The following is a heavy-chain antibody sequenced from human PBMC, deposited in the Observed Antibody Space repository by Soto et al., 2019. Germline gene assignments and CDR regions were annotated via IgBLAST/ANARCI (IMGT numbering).Heavy chain of an antibody. CDR3: ARDLNRLFEEDFRGIPAY. D-gene: IGHD2-15*01. J-gene: IGHJ4*02. CDR2: IGTYNGNT. CDR1: GYTFTSYG. V-gene: IGHV1-18*01. Sequence: ASVKVSFKTSGYTFTSYGIIWVRQAPGQGLEWMGWIGTYNGNTNYAQKLQGRVTLTTDTSTSTAYMELRSLRSDDTAVYYCARDLNRLFEEDFRGIPAYWGQGTLVTAPQ.